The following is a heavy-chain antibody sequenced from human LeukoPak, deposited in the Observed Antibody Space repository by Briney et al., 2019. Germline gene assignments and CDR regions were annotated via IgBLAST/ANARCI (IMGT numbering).Heavy chain of an antibody. CDR3: ARNIAYCGGDCYSTVPYGMDV. D-gene: IGHD2-21*02. V-gene: IGHV1-46*01. CDR2: INPSGGST. CDR1: GYTFTSYY. J-gene: IGHJ6*02. Sequence: ASVKVSCTASGYTFTSYYMHWVRQAPGQGLEWMGIINPSGGSTSYAQKFQGRVTMTRDTSTSTVYMELSSLRSEDTAVYYCARNIAYCGGDCYSTVPYGMDVWGQGTTVTVSS.